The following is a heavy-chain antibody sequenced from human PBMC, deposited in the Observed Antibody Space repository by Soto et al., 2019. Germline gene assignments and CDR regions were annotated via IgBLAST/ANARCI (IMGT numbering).Heavy chain of an antibody. CDR2: ISAYNGNT. D-gene: IGHD6-13*01. V-gene: IGHV1-18*01. CDR1: GYTFTSSG. CDR3: ARSIAAAVDFDY. Sequence: QVQLVQSGAEVKKPGASVKVSCKASGYTFTSSGISLVRQAPGQGLAGMGWISAYNGNTNYSPKLQGRVTMTTDTSTSTAYMELRSLRSDDTAVYYCARSIAAAVDFDYWGQGTLVTVSS. J-gene: IGHJ4*02.